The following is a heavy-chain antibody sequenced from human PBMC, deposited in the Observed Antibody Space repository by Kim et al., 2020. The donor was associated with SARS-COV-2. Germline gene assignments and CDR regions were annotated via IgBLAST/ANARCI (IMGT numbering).Heavy chain of an antibody. Sequence: GGSLRLSCAASGFTFSSYAMSWVRQAPGKGLEWVSAISGSGGSTYYADSVKGRLTISRDNSKNTLYPPRNSLRAEDTAVYYCAKASGYGSGSYYYYYGMDVWGQGTTVTVSS. CDR2: ISGSGGST. J-gene: IGHJ6*02. V-gene: IGHV3-23*01. CDR1: GFTFSSYA. D-gene: IGHD3-10*01. CDR3: AKASGYGSGSYYYYYGMDV.